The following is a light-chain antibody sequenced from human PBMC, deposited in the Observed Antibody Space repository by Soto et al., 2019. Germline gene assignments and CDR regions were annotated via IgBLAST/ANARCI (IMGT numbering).Light chain of an antibody. Sequence: QSVLTQPPSVSGAPWQRVTISCTGTSSNIGAGHAVHWYRQFPGAAPKLLIYGDTHRPSGVPDRFSGSKSATSASLVITGLQAEDEADYYCAAWDDSLSAYVVFGGGTKLTVL. CDR3: AAWDDSLSAYVV. CDR2: GDT. CDR1: SSNIGAGHA. V-gene: IGLV1-40*01. J-gene: IGLJ2*01.